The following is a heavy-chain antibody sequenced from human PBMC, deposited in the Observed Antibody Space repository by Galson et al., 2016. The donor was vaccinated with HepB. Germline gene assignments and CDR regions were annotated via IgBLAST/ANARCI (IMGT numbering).Heavy chain of an antibody. CDR3: ASVRPGY. CDR1: GFTFSSYW. J-gene: IGHJ4*02. D-gene: IGHD1-14*01. V-gene: IGHV3-74*01. Sequence: SLRLSCAASGFTFSSYWMYWVRQAPGKGLISVSRINSDGSDTNYADSVKGRFTISRDNAKNTLYLLMNSLRAEDKALYFCASVRPGYWGQGTLVTVSS. CDR2: INSDGSDT.